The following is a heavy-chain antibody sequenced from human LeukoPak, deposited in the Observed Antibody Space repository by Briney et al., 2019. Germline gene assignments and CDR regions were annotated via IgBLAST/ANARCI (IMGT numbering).Heavy chain of an antibody. CDR3: ATIPSSGMSYYYYYAMDV. D-gene: IGHD3-3*01. CDR2: ISGSGGST. CDR1: GFTSSSNA. Sequence: GGSLTLSCLASGFTSSSNALAMSWVRQAPGGGLEWVSVISGSGGSTYYADSVKGRFTISRDNSKNTLYLQMNSLRAEDTAMYYCATIPSSGMSYYYYYAMDVWGQGTTVTVSS. J-gene: IGHJ6*02. V-gene: IGHV3-23*01.